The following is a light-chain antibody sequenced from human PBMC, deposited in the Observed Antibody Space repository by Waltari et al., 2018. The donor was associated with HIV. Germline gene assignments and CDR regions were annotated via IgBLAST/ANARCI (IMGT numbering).Light chain of an antibody. CDR1: QSIGRY. CDR2: EAS. CDR3: QRSSTWPPRIT. Sequence: EIVLTQSPATLSLSQGERATISCRASQSIGRYLAWYQQKPGQAPRLLIYEASNTATDIPARFMGSGSGTDFTLPIRSLEPEDFATYYCQRSSTWPPRITFGPGTTVDI. V-gene: IGKV3-11*01. J-gene: IGKJ3*01.